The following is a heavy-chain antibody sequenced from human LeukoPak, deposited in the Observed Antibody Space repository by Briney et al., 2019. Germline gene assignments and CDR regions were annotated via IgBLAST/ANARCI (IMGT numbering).Heavy chain of an antibody. CDR2: IYTSGST. V-gene: IGHV4-61*02. D-gene: IGHD3-3*01. J-gene: IGHJ4*02. Sequence: SETLSLTCAVSGGSISSGSYYWSWIRQPAGKGLEWIGRIYTSGSTNYNPSLKSRVTISVDTSKNQFSLKLSSVTAADTAVYYCARGVEVAIFGVVILDYWGQGTLVTVSS. CDR3: ARGVEVAIFGVVILDY. CDR1: GGSISSGSYY.